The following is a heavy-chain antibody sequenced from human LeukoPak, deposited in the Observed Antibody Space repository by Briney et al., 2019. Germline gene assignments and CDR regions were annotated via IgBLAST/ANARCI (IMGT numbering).Heavy chain of an antibody. Sequence: SETLSLTCTVSGYSISSGYYWGWIRQPPGKGLEWIGSIYHSGSTNYNPSLKSRVTISVDTSKNQFSLKLSSVTAADTAVYYCARGIKPRPYYYGSGSSNWFDPWGQGTLVTVSS. J-gene: IGHJ5*02. CDR1: GYSISSGYY. CDR2: IYHSGST. D-gene: IGHD3-10*01. CDR3: ARGIKPRPYYYGSGSSNWFDP. V-gene: IGHV4-38-2*02.